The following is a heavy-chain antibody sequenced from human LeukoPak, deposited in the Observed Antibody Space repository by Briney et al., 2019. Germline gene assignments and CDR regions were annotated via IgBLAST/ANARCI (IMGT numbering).Heavy chain of an antibody. V-gene: IGHV4-30-2*01. CDR2: IYHSGST. D-gene: IGHD3-3*01. CDR1: GGSISSGGYY. CDR3: ARGPPYDFWSGYPYYFDY. Sequence: PSETLSLTCTVSGGSISSGGYYWSWIRQDPGKGPEWIGYIYHSGSTYYNPSLKSRVTISVDRSKNQFSLKLSSVTAADTAVYYCARGPPYDFWSGYPYYFDYWGQRTLVTVSS. J-gene: IGHJ4*02.